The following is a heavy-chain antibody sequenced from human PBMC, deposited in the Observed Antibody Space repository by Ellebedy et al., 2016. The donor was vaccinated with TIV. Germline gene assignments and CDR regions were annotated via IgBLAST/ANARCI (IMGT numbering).Heavy chain of an antibody. J-gene: IGHJ3*01. D-gene: IGHD3-9*01. V-gene: IGHV4-30-2*01. CDR1: GGSISSGGYS. CDR2: IFNSGST. Sequence: SETLSLTCAVSGGSISSGGYSWSWMRQPPGQGLEWIGFIFNSGSTYYNPSLKSRVTISLDGSKNQSSLNLKSLTAADTAVYYCARGTDFNPLTGYYSDIFDVWGQGTLVTVSS. CDR3: ARGTDFNPLTGYYSDIFDV.